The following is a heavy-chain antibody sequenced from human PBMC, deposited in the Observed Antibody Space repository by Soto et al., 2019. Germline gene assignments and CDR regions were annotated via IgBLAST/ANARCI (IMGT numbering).Heavy chain of an antibody. D-gene: IGHD4-17*01. V-gene: IGHV3-33*01. CDR1: GFTFSTYG. Sequence: QVQLVESGGGVVQPGRSLRLSCAASGFTFSTYGMHWVRQAPGKGLEWVAVIWYDGTNKYYADSVKGRFTISRDNSKNTLYLQMNSLGAEDTAVYYCARKGLTVSAGFDYWGQGTLVTVSS. CDR3: ARKGLTVSAGFDY. CDR2: IWYDGTNK. J-gene: IGHJ4*02.